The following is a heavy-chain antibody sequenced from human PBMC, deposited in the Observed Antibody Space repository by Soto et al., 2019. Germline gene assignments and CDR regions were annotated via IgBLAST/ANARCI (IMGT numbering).Heavy chain of an antibody. Sequence: PSETLSLTCAVYGGSFSGYYWSWIRQPPGKGLEWIGEINHSGSTNYNPSLKSRVTISVDTSKNQFSLKLTSVTAAVTAVYYCSRDVDFGEEDVWGQGTTATVSS. CDR2: INHSGST. V-gene: IGHV4-34*01. CDR1: GGSFSGYY. J-gene: IGHJ6*02. D-gene: IGHD4-17*01. CDR3: SRDVDFGEEDV.